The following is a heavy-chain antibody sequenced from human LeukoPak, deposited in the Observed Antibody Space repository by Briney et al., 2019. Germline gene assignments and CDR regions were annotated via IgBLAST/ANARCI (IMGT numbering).Heavy chain of an antibody. V-gene: IGHV4-39*01. CDR1: GGSISSTGYY. CDR2: ISYSGST. CDR3: AAYYYDSSGYLG. J-gene: IGHJ4*02. Sequence: KVSETLSLTCTVSGGSISSTGYYWGWIRQPPGKGLEWIGSISYSGSTYYNPSLKSRVTISVDTSKNQFSLKLTSVTAADTAEYYCAAYYYDSSGYLGCGQGTLVTVSS. D-gene: IGHD3-22*01.